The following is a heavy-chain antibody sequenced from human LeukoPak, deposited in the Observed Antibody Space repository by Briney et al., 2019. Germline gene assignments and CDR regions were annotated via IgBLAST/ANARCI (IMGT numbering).Heavy chain of an antibody. CDR3: ARREKPGFWSGYSSDAFDI. D-gene: IGHD3-3*01. CDR1: GGSISSGGYY. CDR2: IYHSGST. V-gene: IGHV4-30-2*02. J-gene: IGHJ3*02. Sequence: SETLSLTCTVSGGSISSGGYYWSRIRQPPGKGLERIGYIYHSGSTYYNPSLKSRVTISVDTSKNQFSLKLSSVTAADTAVYYCARREKPGFWSGYSSDAFDIWGQGTMVTVSS.